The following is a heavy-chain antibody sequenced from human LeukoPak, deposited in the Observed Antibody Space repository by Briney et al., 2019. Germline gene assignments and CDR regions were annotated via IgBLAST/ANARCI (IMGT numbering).Heavy chain of an antibody. J-gene: IGHJ3*02. D-gene: IGHD3-10*01. CDR2: VYHTGST. CDR3: AKSNGYGLVDI. CDR1: GGSFSGYY. V-gene: IGHV4-34*01. Sequence: PSETLSLTCAVYGGSFSGYYWSWIRQPPGKWLEWIGEVYHTGSTNYNPSLKSRVTISLDTSRNQFSLKLNSVTAADTAVYYCAKSNGYGLVDIWGQGTMVIVS.